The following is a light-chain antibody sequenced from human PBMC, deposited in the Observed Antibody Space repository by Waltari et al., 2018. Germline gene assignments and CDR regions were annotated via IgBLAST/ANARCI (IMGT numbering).Light chain of an antibody. Sequence: QSALTQPASVSGSPGQSISIPCPGTSSDVGGFNYVPWYQQHPGKAPKLLIFEVYKRPSGVSDRFSGSKSGNTASLTISGLQADDESDYYCSSYASTNSHVFGTGTRVTVL. CDR2: EVY. CDR3: SSYASTNSHV. V-gene: IGLV2-14*01. CDR1: SSDVGGFNY. J-gene: IGLJ1*01.